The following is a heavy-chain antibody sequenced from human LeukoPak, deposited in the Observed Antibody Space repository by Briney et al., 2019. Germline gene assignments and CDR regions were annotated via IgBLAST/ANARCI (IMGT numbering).Heavy chain of an antibody. V-gene: IGHV1-2*02. CDR3: AGGNYYDSTAPAH. CDR2: INPNSGGT. CDR1: GYTFTVYY. J-gene: IGHJ4*02. Sequence: GASVKVSCKASGYTFTVYYMHWVRQAPGQGLEWMGWINPNSGGTDYPQKFQGRVTMTRDTSISTAYMELSRLRSDDTAVYYCAGGNYYDSTAPAHWGQGTLVTVSS. D-gene: IGHD3-22*01.